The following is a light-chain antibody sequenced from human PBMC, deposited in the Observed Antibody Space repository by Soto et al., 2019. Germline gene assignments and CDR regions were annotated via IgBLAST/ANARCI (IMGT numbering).Light chain of an antibody. Sequence: EIVMTQSPATLSVSPGERATLSCRASQSVSIDLAWYQQKPGQAPRLLMYDASTRATGVPARFSGGGSGTEFTLTISSLQSEDFAVYYCQQYNKWPPVTFGGGTKVDIK. CDR1: QSVSID. V-gene: IGKV3-15*01. CDR3: QQYNKWPPVT. CDR2: DAS. J-gene: IGKJ4*01.